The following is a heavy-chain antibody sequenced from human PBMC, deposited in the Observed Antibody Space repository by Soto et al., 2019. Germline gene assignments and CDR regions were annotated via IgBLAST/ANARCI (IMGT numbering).Heavy chain of an antibody. J-gene: IGHJ4*02. CDR3: ARADRYYYGSGSYYVDY. D-gene: IGHD3-10*01. Sequence: QVQLQQWGAGLLKPSETLSLTCAVYGGSFSGYYWSWIRQPPGKGLEWIGEINHSGSTNYNPSLKSRVTISVDTSKNQFPLKLSSVTAADTAVYYCARADRYYYGSGSYYVDYWGQGTLVTVSS. CDR1: GGSFSGYY. V-gene: IGHV4-34*01. CDR2: INHSGST.